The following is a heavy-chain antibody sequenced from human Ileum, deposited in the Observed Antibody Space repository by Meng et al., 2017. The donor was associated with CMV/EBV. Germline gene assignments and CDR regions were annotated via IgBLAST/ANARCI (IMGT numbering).Heavy chain of an antibody. Sequence: TVSGGSISRSSYYWGWIRQPPGKGVEWIGGIYYSESTYYNPSLKRPVTISVDTSKNQFSLKLSSVTAADTAVYYCARDEISGWSPLGYWGQGTLVTVSS. CDR2: IYYSEST. D-gene: IGHD6-19*01. CDR3: ARDEISGWSPLGY. CDR1: GGSISRSSYY. J-gene: IGHJ4*02. V-gene: IGHV4-39*07.